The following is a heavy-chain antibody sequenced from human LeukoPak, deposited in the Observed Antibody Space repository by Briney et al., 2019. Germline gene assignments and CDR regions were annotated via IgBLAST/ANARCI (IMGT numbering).Heavy chain of an antibody. J-gene: IGHJ4*02. CDR3: ARGGSGYCSSTSCFGFDY. CDR1: GFTFSSYA. D-gene: IGHD2-2*01. Sequence: GGSLRLSCAASGFTFSSYAMHWVRQAPGKGLQCVSGISSNGGSTYYANSVKGRFTISRDNSKNTLYLQMGSLRAEDMAVYYCARGGSGYCSSTSCFGFDYWGQGTLVTVSS. CDR2: ISSNGGST. V-gene: IGHV3-64*01.